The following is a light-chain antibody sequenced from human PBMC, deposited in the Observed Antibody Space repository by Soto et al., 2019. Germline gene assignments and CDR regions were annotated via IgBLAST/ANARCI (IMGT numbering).Light chain of an antibody. V-gene: IGKV3-20*01. CDR2: GAS. CDR3: QEYGSSLALT. J-gene: IGKJ4*01. CDR1: PGITSAF. Sequence: IVLTQSPNTLSVSPGDRATLSCRASPGITSAFLAWYQQKPGQAPRLLIYGASTRATGIPDRFTGSGSGTDFTLTISRLEPEDFAVYYCQEYGSSLALTFGGGTKVE.